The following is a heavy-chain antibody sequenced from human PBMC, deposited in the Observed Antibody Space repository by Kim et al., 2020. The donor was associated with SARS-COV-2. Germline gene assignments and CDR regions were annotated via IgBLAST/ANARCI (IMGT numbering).Heavy chain of an antibody. CDR1: GGSISSGDYY. Sequence: SETLSLTCTVSGGSISSGDYYWSWIRQPPGKGLEWIGYIYYSGSTYYNPSLKSRVTISVDTSKNQFPLKLSSVTAADTAVYYCARVRFSITIFGVVTRLSDYWGQGTLVTVSS. CDR2: IYYSGST. J-gene: IGHJ4*02. D-gene: IGHD3-3*01. CDR3: ARVRFSITIFGVVTRLSDY. V-gene: IGHV4-30-4*01.